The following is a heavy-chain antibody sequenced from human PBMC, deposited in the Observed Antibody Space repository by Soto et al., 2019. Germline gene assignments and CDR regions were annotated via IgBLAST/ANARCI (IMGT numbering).Heavy chain of an antibody. J-gene: IGHJ5*02. CDR3: VKDRNEVNTWFDP. CDR2: ISSGGGTR. Sequence: GGSLRLSCAASGFTFSNYAMNWVRQAPGKGLEWVSFISSGGGTRHYADSVKGRFSISRDNSKNALYLQMNNLRAEDTAAYYCVKDRNEVNTWFDPWGQGTLVTVSS. CDR1: GFTFSNYA. V-gene: IGHV3-23*01. D-gene: IGHD2-21*01.